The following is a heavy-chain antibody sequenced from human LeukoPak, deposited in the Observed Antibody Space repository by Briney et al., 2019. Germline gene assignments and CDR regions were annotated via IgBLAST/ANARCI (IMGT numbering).Heavy chain of an antibody. D-gene: IGHD6-13*01. CDR3: ARDRQYSSSWTLPPD. Sequence: GGSLRLSCAASGFTFSSYSMNWVRQVPGKGLEWVSSISSSSSYIYYADSVKGRFTISRDNAKNSLYLQMNSLRAEDTAVYYCARDRQYSSSWTLPPDWGQGTLVTVSS. CDR1: GFTFSSYS. V-gene: IGHV3-21*01. J-gene: IGHJ4*02. CDR2: ISSSSSYI.